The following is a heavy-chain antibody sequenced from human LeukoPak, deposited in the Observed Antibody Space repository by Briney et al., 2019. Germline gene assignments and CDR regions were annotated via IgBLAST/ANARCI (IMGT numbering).Heavy chain of an antibody. V-gene: IGHV3-23*01. J-gene: IGHJ6*03. D-gene: IGHD2-2*01. CDR1: GFTFSSYA. CDR2: ISGSGGST. CDR3: AKGREGCSSTSCYFREYYYYMDV. Sequence: GGSLGLSCAASGFTFSSYAMSWVRQAPGKGLEWVSAISGSGGSTYYADSVKGRFTISRDNSKNTLYLQMNSLRAEDTAVYYCAKGREGCSSTSCYFREYYYYMDVWGKGTTVTVSS.